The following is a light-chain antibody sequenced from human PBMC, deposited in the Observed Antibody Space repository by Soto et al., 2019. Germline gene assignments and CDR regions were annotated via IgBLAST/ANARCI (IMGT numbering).Light chain of an antibody. V-gene: IGKV3-15*01. CDR3: QQYNNWPPLT. CDR2: GAS. Sequence: EIVMTQSPATLSVSPEERATLSCRASQSVSSNLAWYQQKPGQAPRLLIYGASTRATGIPARFSGSGSGTEFTLTLSSLQSEDFAVYYCQQYNNWPPLTFGGGTKVEIK. J-gene: IGKJ4*01. CDR1: QSVSSN.